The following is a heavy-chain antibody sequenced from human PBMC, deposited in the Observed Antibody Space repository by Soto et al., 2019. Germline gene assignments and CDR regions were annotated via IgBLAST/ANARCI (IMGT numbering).Heavy chain of an antibody. J-gene: IGHJ4*02. CDR2: ISAYNGNT. CDR3: ARDCSSTSCYLHFDY. D-gene: IGHD2-2*01. Sequence: ASVKVSCKASGYTFTSYGISWVRQAPGQGPEWMGWISAYNGNTNYAQKLQGRVTMTTDTSTSTAYMELRSLRSDDTAVYYCARDCSSTSCYLHFDYWGQGTLVTVSS. CDR1: GYTFTSYG. V-gene: IGHV1-18*04.